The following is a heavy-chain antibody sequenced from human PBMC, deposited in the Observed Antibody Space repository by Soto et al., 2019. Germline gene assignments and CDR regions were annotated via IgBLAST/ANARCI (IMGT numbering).Heavy chain of an antibody. CDR2: ISGTGGST. J-gene: IGHJ4*02. Sequence: GGSLRLSCAASGFTFNNYAMNWVRQAPGKGLEWVATISGTGGSTYYADSVKGRFTISRDNSKNTLYLQMNSLRVEDTAVYYCAKDRLAGNFDYWGQGTQVTLSS. CDR1: GFTFNNYA. CDR3: AKDRLAGNFDY. V-gene: IGHV3-23*01.